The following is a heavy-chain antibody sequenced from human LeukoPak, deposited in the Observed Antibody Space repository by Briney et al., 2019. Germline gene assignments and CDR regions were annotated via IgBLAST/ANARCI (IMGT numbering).Heavy chain of an antibody. Sequence: GGSLRLSCAASGFTFSSYWMHWVRQAPGKGLVWVSRINSDGSSTNYADSVKGRFTISRDNAKNTLYLHMNSLRAEDTAVYYCARLGARSGSYDYWGQGTLVTVSS. CDR3: ARLGARSGSYDY. J-gene: IGHJ4*02. D-gene: IGHD3-10*01. CDR1: GFTFSSYW. CDR2: INSDGSST. V-gene: IGHV3-74*01.